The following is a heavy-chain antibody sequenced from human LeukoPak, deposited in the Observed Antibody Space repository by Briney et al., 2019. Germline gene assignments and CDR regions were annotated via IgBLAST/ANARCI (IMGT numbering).Heavy chain of an antibody. J-gene: IGHJ4*02. CDR1: GFTFDDYA. CDR2: ISWNSGSI. Sequence: GGSLRLSCAASGFTFDDYAMHRVRQAPGKGLEWVSGISWNSGSIGYADSVKGRFTISRDNAKNSLYLQMNSLRAEDTALYYCAKGPHSPSGPLGYWGQGTLVTVSS. D-gene: IGHD6-25*01. V-gene: IGHV3-9*01. CDR3: AKGPHSPSGPLGY.